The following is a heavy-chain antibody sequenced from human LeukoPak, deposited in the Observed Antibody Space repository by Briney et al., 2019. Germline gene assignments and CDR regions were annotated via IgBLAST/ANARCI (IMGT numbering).Heavy chain of an antibody. V-gene: IGHV4-39*01. J-gene: IGHJ4*02. CDR1: GGSISSSSYY. Sequence: PSETLSPTCTVSGGSISSSSYYWGWIRQPPGKGLEWIGSIYYSGSTYYNPSLKSRVTISVDTSKNQFSLKLSSVTAADTAVYYCARQQGKTMIVVVITRGHPPHFDYWGQGTLVTVSS. CDR2: IYYSGST. D-gene: IGHD3-22*01. CDR3: ARQQGKTMIVVVITRGHPPHFDY.